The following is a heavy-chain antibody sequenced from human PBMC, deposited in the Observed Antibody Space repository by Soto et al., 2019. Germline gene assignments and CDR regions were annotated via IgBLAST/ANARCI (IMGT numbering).Heavy chain of an antibody. J-gene: IGHJ6*02. Sequence: QVQLVQSGAEVKKPGASVKVSCKASGYTFTSYAMHWVRQAPGQRLEWMGWINAGNGNTKYSQKFQGRVTITRDTSASTAYMELSSLRSEDTAVYYCARRRYCSSTSCEYYYGMDVWGQGTTVTVSS. D-gene: IGHD2-2*01. CDR3: ARRRYCSSTSCEYYYGMDV. CDR2: INAGNGNT. V-gene: IGHV1-3*01. CDR1: GYTFTSYA.